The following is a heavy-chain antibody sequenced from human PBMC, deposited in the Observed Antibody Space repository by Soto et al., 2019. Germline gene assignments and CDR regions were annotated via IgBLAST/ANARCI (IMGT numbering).Heavy chain of an antibody. CDR3: ARDGGSYDSSGYFDY. CDR2: INSDGSST. CDR1: GFTFSSYW. Sequence: GGSLRLSCAASGFTFSSYWMHWVRQAPGKGLVWVSRINSDGSSTSYADSVKGRFTISRDNAKNTLYLQMNSLRAEDTAVYYCARDGGSYDSSGYFDYWGQGTLVTVSS. V-gene: IGHV3-74*01. D-gene: IGHD3-22*01. J-gene: IGHJ4*02.